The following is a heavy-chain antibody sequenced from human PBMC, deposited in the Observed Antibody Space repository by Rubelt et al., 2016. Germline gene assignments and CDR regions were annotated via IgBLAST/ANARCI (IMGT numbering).Heavy chain of an antibody. CDR1: GFTFSSYW. V-gene: IGHV3-7*05. J-gene: IGHJ4*02. CDR3: ARVLSSRLSPLGY. Sequence: EVQLVESGGGLVQPGGSLRLSCAASGFTFSSYWMSWVRQAPGKGLEWVANIKQDGSEKYYVEAVKGRFTISRENAKNALYRQMNSLRAEDTAVYYCARVLSSRLSPLGYWGQGTLVTVSS. CDR2: IKQDGSEK. D-gene: IGHD3-16*01.